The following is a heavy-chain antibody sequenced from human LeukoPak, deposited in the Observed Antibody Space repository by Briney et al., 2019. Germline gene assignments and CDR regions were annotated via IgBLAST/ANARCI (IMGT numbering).Heavy chain of an antibody. CDR3: ATVRSGSWDWFDP. J-gene: IGHJ5*02. V-gene: IGHV3-48*04. Sequence: GGSLRLSCAASGFTFGDYSMHWVRQTPEKGLEWVAYIVSSNVTTYYAHSVKGRFTISRDNARDILNLQMNSLRVEDTAVYYCATVRSGSWDWFDPWGQGTLVTVSS. CDR2: IVSSNVTT. CDR1: GFTFGDYS. D-gene: IGHD3-10*01.